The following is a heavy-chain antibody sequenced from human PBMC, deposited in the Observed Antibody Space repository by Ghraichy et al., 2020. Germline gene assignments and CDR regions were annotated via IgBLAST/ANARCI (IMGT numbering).Heavy chain of an antibody. D-gene: IGHD6-6*01. V-gene: IGHV3-23*01. CDR3: AKEILSCYFDY. CDR2: IGGRGDRT. J-gene: IGHJ4*02. CDR1: GFTFSTYA. Sequence: GGSLRLSCAASGFTFSTYAMSWVRQAPGKGLEWVSTIGGRGDRTYYVDSVKGRFTISRDNVKNTLYMQLNSLRAEATAVYYCAKEILSCYFDYWGQGTLVTVSS.